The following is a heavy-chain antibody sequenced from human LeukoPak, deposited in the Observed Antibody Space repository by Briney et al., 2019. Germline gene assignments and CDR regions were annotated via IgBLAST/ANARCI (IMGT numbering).Heavy chain of an antibody. Sequence: ASVKVSCKTSGYTFTGYYMHWVRQAPGHGLEWMGWINPNSGATNYVQEFQGRVTMTRDTSITTAYMELSGLRFDDTAVYYCAREGREFGPHKLAGFDYWGQGTLVTVSS. J-gene: IGHJ4*02. CDR2: INPNSGAT. CDR1: GYTFTGYY. CDR3: AREGREFGPHKLAGFDY. D-gene: IGHD3-10*01. V-gene: IGHV1-2*02.